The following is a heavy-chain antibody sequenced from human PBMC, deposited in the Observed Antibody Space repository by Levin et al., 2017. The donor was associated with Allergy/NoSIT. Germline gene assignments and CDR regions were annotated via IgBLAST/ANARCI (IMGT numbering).Heavy chain of an antibody. CDR2: IKQDGSEK. CDR1: GFTFSSYW. V-gene: IGHV3-7*01. CDR3: ATMIVIAAAGTRHFQH. J-gene: IGHJ1*01. D-gene: IGHD6-13*01. Sequence: GESLKISCAASGFTFSSYWMSWVRQAPGKGLEWVANIKQDGSEKYYVDSVKGRFTISRDNAKNSLYLQMNSLRAEDTAVYYCATMIVIAAAGTRHFQHWGQGTLVTVSS.